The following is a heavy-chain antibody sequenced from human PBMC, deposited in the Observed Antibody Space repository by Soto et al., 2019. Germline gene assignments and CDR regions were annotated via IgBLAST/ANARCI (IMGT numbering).Heavy chain of an antibody. D-gene: IGHD3-22*01. Sequence: GGSLRLSCAASGFTVSSNYMSWVRQAPGKGLGWVSVIYSGGSTYYADSVKGRFTISRDNSKNTLYLQMNSLRAEDTAVYYCASAVAVVITPDYWGQGTLVTVSS. CDR1: GFTVSSNY. J-gene: IGHJ4*02. V-gene: IGHV3-66*01. CDR3: ASAVAVVITPDY. CDR2: IYSGGST.